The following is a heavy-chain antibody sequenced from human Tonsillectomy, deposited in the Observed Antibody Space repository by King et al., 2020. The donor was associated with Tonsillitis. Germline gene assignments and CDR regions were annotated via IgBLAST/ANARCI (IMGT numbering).Heavy chain of an antibody. D-gene: IGHD3-22*01. V-gene: IGHV1-8*01. CDR1: GYTFTSYD. J-gene: IGHJ3*01. Sequence: QDQLVQSGADVKRPGASVKVSCKASGYTFTSYDIHWVRQATGQGLEWMGWMNTNNDNTDYAPKFQGRVTMTRDTSRSTAYMELSRLRSEDTAVYYCARLGYFYDSSGYVPRAYDLWGQGTLVTVSS. CDR2: MNTNNDNT. CDR3: ARLGYFYDSSGYVPRAYDL.